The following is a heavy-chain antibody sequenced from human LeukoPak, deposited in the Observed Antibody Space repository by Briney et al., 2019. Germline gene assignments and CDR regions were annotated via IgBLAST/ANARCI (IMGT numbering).Heavy chain of an antibody. CDR1: GFTFSSYG. CDR3: AKDQWNPDF. CDR2: VWDDGSSQ. J-gene: IGHJ4*02. Sequence: GRSLRLSCAASGFTFSSYGMHWVRQAPGKGLEWVAVVWDDGSSQNYADSVKGRFTISRDNSKNLVFLQMNSLRAEDTAVYYCAKDQWNPDFWGQGTLVSVSS. V-gene: IGHV3-33*06. D-gene: IGHD6-19*01.